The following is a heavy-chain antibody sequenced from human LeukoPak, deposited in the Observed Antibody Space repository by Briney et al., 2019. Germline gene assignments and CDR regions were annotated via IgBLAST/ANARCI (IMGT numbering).Heavy chain of an antibody. V-gene: IGHV3-30*02. CDR3: AKDHAESSGWTIYYYYYMDV. CDR2: IRYDGSNK. D-gene: IGHD6-19*01. CDR1: GFTFSSYG. Sequence: GGSLRLSCAASGFTFSSYGMHWVRQAPGKGLEWVAFIRYDGSNKYYADSVKGRFTISRDNSKNTLYLQMNSLRAEDTAVYYCAKDHAESSGWTIYYYYYMDVWGKGTTVTVSS. J-gene: IGHJ6*03.